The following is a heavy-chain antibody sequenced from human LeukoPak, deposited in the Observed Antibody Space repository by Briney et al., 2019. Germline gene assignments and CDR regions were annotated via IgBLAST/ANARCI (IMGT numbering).Heavy chain of an antibody. Sequence: PGESLKISCKGSGYNFTTYWIGWVRQMPGKGLEWMGIIYPGDSDTRYSPSFQGQVTISADKSISTAHLQWSSLRASDTAMYYCARRSGSYGSNDYWGQGTLVTVSS. D-gene: IGHD1-26*01. J-gene: IGHJ4*02. CDR1: GYNFTTYW. CDR2: IYPGDSDT. CDR3: ARRSGSYGSNDY. V-gene: IGHV5-51*01.